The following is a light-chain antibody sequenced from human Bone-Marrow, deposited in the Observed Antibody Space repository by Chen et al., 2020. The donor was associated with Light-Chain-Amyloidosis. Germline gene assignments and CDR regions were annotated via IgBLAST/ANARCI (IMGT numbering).Light chain of an antibody. V-gene: IGLV2-14*03. J-gene: IGLJ1*01. Sequence: QSALTQPASVSGSPGQSITISCTGTSGDVGAYNYVSWYQQHPGKAPKLRIFDVSNRPSGVSNRFSGSKSGNTASLTISGLQAEDEADYYCNSYTTSDTYVFGTGTEVTVL. CDR1: SGDVGAYNY. CDR3: NSYTTSDTYV. CDR2: DVS.